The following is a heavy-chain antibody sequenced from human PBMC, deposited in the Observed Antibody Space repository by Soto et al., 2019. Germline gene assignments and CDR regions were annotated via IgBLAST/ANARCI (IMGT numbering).Heavy chain of an antibody. CDR3: AREGYYYYYGMDV. CDR1: GFTFSSYS. CDR2: ISSSSSTI. J-gene: IGHJ6*02. V-gene: IGHV3-48*01. Sequence: VGSLRLSCTASGFTFSSYSMNWVRHSPGKGLEWVSYISSSSSTIYYADSVKGRFTISRDNAKNSLYLQMNSLRAEDTAVYYCAREGYYYYYGMDVWGQGTTVTVSS.